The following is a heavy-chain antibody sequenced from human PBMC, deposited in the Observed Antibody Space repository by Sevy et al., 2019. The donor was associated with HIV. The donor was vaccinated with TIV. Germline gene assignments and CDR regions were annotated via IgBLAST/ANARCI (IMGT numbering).Heavy chain of an antibody. CDR2: ISGSVGST. CDR1: GSTFSSYA. CDR3: AKGAIGITMIVVVISHLDY. D-gene: IGHD3-22*01. V-gene: IGHV3-23*01. J-gene: IGHJ4*02. Sequence: GGSLRPSCAPSGSTFSSYAMSWDGQLQGRGREWVSSISGSVGSTYYADSVKGRLTISRDNSKNTLYLQMNSLRAEDTAVYYCAKGAIGITMIVVVISHLDYWGQGTLVTVSS.